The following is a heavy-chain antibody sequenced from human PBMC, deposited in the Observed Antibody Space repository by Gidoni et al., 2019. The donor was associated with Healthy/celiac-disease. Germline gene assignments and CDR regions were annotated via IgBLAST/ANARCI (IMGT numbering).Heavy chain of an antibody. V-gene: IGHV2-5*02. CDR3: AHTSYYDFWSGYSGRFDP. Sequence: QITLKESGPTLVKPTQTLTLTCTFSGFSLSTSGVGVGWIRQPPGKALEWLALIYWDDDKRYSPSLKSRLTITKDTSKNQVVLTMTNMDPVDTATYYCAHTSYYDFWSGYSGRFDPWGQGTLVTVSS. J-gene: IGHJ5*02. D-gene: IGHD3-3*01. CDR2: IYWDDDK. CDR1: GFSLSTSGVG.